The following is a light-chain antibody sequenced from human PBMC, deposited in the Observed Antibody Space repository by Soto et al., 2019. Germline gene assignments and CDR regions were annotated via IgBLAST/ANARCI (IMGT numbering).Light chain of an antibody. V-gene: IGKV3-11*01. CDR2: DIS. J-gene: IGKJ5*01. CDR3: QQRSNRIT. CDR1: QSVAGS. Sequence: ELVLRQSPSTVXLSXGERAILTCRASQSVAGSLAWYQQKPGQAPRLLIYDISTRAAAIPARFSGSGSGTDFTLTVSSLEPEDFALYYCQQRSNRITFGQGTRLEIK.